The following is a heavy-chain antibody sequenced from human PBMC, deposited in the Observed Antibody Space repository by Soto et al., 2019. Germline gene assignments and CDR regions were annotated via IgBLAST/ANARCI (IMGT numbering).Heavy chain of an antibody. CDR3: ARGLPPPYYYGMDV. CDR2: IYYSGST. V-gene: IGHV4-59*01. J-gene: IGHJ6*02. CDR1: GGSISSYY. D-gene: IGHD2-15*01. Sequence: SETLSLTCTVSGGSISSYYWIWIRQPPGKGLEWIGYIYYSGSTNYNPSLESRVTISVDTSKNQFSLKLSSVTAADTAVYYCARGLPPPYYYGMDVWSQGTTVTVSS.